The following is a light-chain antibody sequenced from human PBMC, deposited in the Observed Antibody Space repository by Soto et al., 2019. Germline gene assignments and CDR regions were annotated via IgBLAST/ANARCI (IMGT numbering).Light chain of an antibody. CDR1: QSVLYNSNNKNY. Sequence: DIVMTQSPDSLAVSLGERATINCKSSQSVLYNSNNKNYLAWYQQRPGQPPKLLIYWASTRESGVPDRFSGSGSGTDFPLTITSLQAEDVAVYYCQRYESTPPTFGQGTKLEI. J-gene: IGKJ2*01. V-gene: IGKV4-1*01. CDR2: WAS. CDR3: QRYESTPPT.